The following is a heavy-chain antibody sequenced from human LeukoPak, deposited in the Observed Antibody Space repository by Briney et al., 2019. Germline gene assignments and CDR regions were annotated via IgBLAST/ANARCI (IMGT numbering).Heavy chain of an antibody. D-gene: IGHD3-22*01. CDR2: ISGSGGST. CDR1: EFTFSDYE. CDR3: ANDGAYYDSNTDAFDI. Sequence: PGGSLRLSCAASEFTFSDYEMNWVRQAPGKGLEWVSAISGSGGSTYYADSVKGRFTVSRDNSKNTLYLQMNSLRAEDTAVYYCANDGAYYDSNTDAFDIWGQGTMVTVSS. J-gene: IGHJ3*02. V-gene: IGHV3-23*01.